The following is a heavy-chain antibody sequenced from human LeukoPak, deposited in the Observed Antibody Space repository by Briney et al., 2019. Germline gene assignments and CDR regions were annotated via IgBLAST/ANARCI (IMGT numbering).Heavy chain of an antibody. CDR1: GFTFSSYS. J-gene: IGHJ4*02. CDR2: ISSSSSYI. V-gene: IGHV3-21*01. D-gene: IGHD3-10*01. CDR3: ARDRYGSGSYSDY. Sequence: PGGSLRLSCAASGFTFSSYSMNWVRQAPGKGLEWVSSISSSSSYIYYADSVKGRFTTSRDNAKNSLYLQMNSLRAEDTAVYYCARDRYGSGSYSDYWGQGTLVTVSS.